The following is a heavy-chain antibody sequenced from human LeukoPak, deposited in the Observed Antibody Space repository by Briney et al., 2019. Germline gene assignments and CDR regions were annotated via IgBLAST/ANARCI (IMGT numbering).Heavy chain of an antibody. J-gene: IGHJ4*02. CDR2: IYHSGST. CDR1: SVSVSSDSYY. V-gene: IGHV4-61*03. CDR3: ARSTSSFNS. D-gene: IGHD6-19*01. Sequence: PSETLSLTCTVSSVSVSSDSYYWTWIRQPPGKGLEWIGYIYHSGSTNYNPSPKSRVTISVDTSKNHFSLRLDSVTAADTALYFCARSTSSFNSWGQGTRVTVSS.